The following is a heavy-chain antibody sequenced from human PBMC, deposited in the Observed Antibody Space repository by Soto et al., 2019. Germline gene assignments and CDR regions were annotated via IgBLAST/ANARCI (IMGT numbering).Heavy chain of an antibody. V-gene: IGHV1-69*02. CDR1: GGTFSSYT. Sequence: SVKVSCKASGGTFSSYTISWVRQAPGQGLEWMGRIIPILGIANYAQKFQGRVTITADKSTSTAYMELSSLRSEDTAVYYCARMVAASLSWFDPWGQGTLVTV. J-gene: IGHJ5*02. D-gene: IGHD2-15*01. CDR3: ARMVAASLSWFDP. CDR2: IIPILGIA.